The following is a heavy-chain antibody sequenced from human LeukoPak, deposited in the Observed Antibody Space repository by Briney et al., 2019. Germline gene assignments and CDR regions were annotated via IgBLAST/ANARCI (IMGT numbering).Heavy chain of an antibody. D-gene: IGHD1-1*01. CDR3: AESSSGFDY. CDR2: ISYDGSNK. J-gene: IGHJ4*02. CDR1: GFTFSSYA. Sequence: PGGSLRLSCAASGFTFSSYAMHWVRQAPGKGLEWVALISYDGSNKYYADSVKGRFTISRDNSKNTLYLQMNSLRAEDTAVYYCAESSSGFDYWGQGTLVTVSS. V-gene: IGHV3-30*04.